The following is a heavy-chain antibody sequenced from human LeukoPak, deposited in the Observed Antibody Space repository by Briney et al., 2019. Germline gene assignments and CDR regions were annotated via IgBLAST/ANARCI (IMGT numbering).Heavy chain of an antibody. D-gene: IGHD6-13*01. CDR2: INHSGST. CDR3: AGEGSSSWVDY. V-gene: IGHV4-34*01. CDR1: GGSFSGYY. Sequence: PSETLSLTCAVYGGSFSGYYWSWIRQPPGKGLEWIGEINHSGSTNYNPSLKSRVTISVDTSKNQFSLKLSSVTAADTAVYYCAGEGSSSWVDYWGQGTLVAVSS. J-gene: IGHJ4*02.